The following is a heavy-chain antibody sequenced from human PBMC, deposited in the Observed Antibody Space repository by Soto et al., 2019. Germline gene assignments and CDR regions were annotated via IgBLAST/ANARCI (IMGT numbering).Heavy chain of an antibody. CDR2: MYYSGST. D-gene: IGHD6-13*01. V-gene: IGHV4-39*01. J-gene: IGHJ5*02. CDR3: ARHLLTSSRSGVWFDP. CDR1: GGSISSNSNY. Sequence: PSETLSLTCTVSGGSISSNSNYWGWIRQPPGKGLEWIGSMYYSGSTYYNTSLKRRVTISVDTSKNQFSLKLSSVTAADTAVYYCARHLLTSSRSGVWFDPWGQGTLVTVSS.